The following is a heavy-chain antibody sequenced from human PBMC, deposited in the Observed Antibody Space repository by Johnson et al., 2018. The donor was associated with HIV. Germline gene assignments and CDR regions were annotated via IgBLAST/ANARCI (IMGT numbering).Heavy chain of an antibody. CDR2: ISSSGASI. Sequence: QVQLVESGGGLVKPGGSLRLSCAASGFSFSDYYMTWIRQAPGKGLEWVSYISSSGASIYYADSVKGRFTISRDNAKNSLYLQMNSLRAEDTAVYYCARVITIVSVAPRYAFDIWGQGTMVTVSS. D-gene: IGHD3-3*01. CDR1: GFSFSDYY. V-gene: IGHV3-11*04. CDR3: ARVITIVSVAPRYAFDI. J-gene: IGHJ3*02.